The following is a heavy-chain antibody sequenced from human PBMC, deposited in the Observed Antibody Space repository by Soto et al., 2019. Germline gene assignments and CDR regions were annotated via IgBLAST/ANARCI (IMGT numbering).Heavy chain of an antibody. CDR3: AKDQDSSGWYDY. Sequence: QVQLVESGGGVVQPGRSRRLSCAASGFTFSSYGMHWVRQAPGKGLEWVAVISYDGSNKYYADSVKGRFTISRDNSKNTLYLQMNSLRAEDTAVYYCAKDQDSSGWYDYWGQGTLVTVSS. J-gene: IGHJ4*02. CDR2: ISYDGSNK. CDR1: GFTFSSYG. V-gene: IGHV3-30*18. D-gene: IGHD6-19*01.